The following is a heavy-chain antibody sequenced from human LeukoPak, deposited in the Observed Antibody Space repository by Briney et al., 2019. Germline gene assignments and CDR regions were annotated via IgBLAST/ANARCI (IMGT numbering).Heavy chain of an antibody. J-gene: IGHJ4*02. CDR3: ATSHR. CDR1: GFTFTNYA. Sequence: PGGSLRLSCAASGFTFTNYAMSWVRQAPGKGLEWVSIFYVGGSTYYADSVKGRFTISRDSSKNTLYLQMNSLRAEDTAVYYCATSHRWGQGTLVTVSS. V-gene: IGHV3-53*01. CDR2: FYVGGST.